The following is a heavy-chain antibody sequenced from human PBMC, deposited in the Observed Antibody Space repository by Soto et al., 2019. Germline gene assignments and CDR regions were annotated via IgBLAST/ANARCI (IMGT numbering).Heavy chain of an antibody. D-gene: IGHD2-15*01. CDR2: INWNSGIT. CDR3: ARGRGALTVVSNWFDP. J-gene: IGHJ5*02. CDR1: GFNFEDYA. V-gene: IGHV3-9*01. Sequence: GGSLRLSCVAFGFNFEDYAMHWIRQAPGKGLEWVSGINWNSGITGYADSVKGRFTISRDNANNSLHLEMSSLKTEDTALYYCARGRGALTVVSNWFDPWGQGTLVTVSS.